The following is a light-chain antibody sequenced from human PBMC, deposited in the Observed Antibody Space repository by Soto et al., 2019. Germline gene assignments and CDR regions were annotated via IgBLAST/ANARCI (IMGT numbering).Light chain of an antibody. CDR3: CSYAGTYTYV. Sequence: QSVLTQPRSVSGSPGQSVTISCTGTSSDVGGYNYVPWYQHHPGKAPKLMIYDVTKRPSGVPDRFSGSKSGNTASLTISGLQADDEADYYCCSYAGTYTYVFGTGTKLTVL. CDR1: SSDVGGYNY. J-gene: IGLJ1*01. CDR2: DVT. V-gene: IGLV2-11*01.